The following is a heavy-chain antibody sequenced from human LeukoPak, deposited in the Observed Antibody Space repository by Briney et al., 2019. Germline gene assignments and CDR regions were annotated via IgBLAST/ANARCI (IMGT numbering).Heavy chain of an antibody. CDR2: ISGSSRHI. D-gene: IGHD2-21*02. V-gene: IGHV3-21*01. J-gene: IGHJ1*01. CDR1: GFTFSDYT. CDR3: ARGYCGGDCYGD. Sequence: GGSLRLSCAASGFTFSDYTMNWVRQAPGKGLEYVSSISGSSRHIYYADSGKGRFTISRDNTKSSLYLQMNSLRVEDMAVYYCARGYCGGDCYGDWGQGTLVTVSS.